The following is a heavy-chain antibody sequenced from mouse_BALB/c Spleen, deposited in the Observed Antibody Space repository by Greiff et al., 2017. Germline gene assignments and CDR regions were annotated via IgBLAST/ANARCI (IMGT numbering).Heavy chain of an antibody. V-gene: IGHV5-4*02. Sequence: EVMLVESGGGLVKPGGSLKLSCAASGFTFSDYYMYWVRQTPEKRLEWVATISDGGSYNYYPDSVKGRFTISRDNAKNNLYLQMSNLKSEDTAMYYCARDEGLEGDAMDYWGQGTSVTVSS. J-gene: IGHJ4*01. CDR2: ISDGGSYN. D-gene: IGHD2-10*02. CDR3: ARDEGLEGDAMDY. CDR1: GFTFSDYY.